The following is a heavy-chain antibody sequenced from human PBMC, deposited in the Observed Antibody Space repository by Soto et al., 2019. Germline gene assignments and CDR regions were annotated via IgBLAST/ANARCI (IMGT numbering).Heavy chain of an antibody. J-gene: IGHJ4*02. CDR2: INHSGST. V-gene: IGHV4-34*01. Sequence: SETLSLTCAVYGGSFSGYYWSWIRQPPGKGLEWIGEINHSGSTNYNPSLKSRVTISVDTSKNQFSLKLSSVTAADTAVYYCAVSGPRLLFFDYWGQGTLVTVSS. CDR3: AVSGPRLLFFDY. CDR1: GGSFSGYY. D-gene: IGHD2-15*01.